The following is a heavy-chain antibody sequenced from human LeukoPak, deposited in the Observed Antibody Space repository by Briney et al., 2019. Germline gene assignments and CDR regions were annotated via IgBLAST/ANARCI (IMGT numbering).Heavy chain of an antibody. CDR3: ARDSPNEFMLWWSIVY. D-gene: IGHD2-21*01. Sequence: PGGSLRLSCAASGFTFSTYSMNWVRQAPGKGLEWVSSISISRSYKYYADPVKGRFTISRDNTKNSLYMQMNSLKAEDTAVYYCARDSPNEFMLWWSIVYWGQGKLVTVFS. CDR2: ISISRSYK. CDR1: GFTFSTYS. V-gene: IGHV3-21*01. J-gene: IGHJ4*02.